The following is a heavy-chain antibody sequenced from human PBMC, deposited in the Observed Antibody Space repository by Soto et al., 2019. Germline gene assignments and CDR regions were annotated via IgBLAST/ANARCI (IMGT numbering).Heavy chain of an antibody. V-gene: IGHV3-74*01. Sequence: EVQLVESGGGLVQPGGSLRLSCAASGFTFSSYWMHWVRQVPGKGLVWVSRINSDGSSTSYADSVKGRFTISRDNAKNTLYLQMNSLRAEDTAVYYCAIRASYYDSSGYFDYWGQGTLVTVSS. J-gene: IGHJ4*02. D-gene: IGHD3-22*01. CDR3: AIRASYYDSSGYFDY. CDR1: GFTFSSYW. CDR2: INSDGSST.